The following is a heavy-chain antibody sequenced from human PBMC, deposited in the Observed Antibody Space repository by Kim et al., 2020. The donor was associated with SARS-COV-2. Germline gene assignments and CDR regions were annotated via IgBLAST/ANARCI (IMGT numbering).Heavy chain of an antibody. CDR3: AKGAEVRYCGGDCYRFDY. D-gene: IGHD2-21*02. Sequence: GGSLRLSCAASGFTFSSYAMSWVRQAPGKGLEWVSAISGSGGSTYYADSVKGRFTISRDNSKNTLYLQMNSLRAEDTAVYYCAKGAEVRYCGGDCYRFDYWGQGTLVTVSS. J-gene: IGHJ4*02. V-gene: IGHV3-23*01. CDR1: GFTFSSYA. CDR2: ISGSGGST.